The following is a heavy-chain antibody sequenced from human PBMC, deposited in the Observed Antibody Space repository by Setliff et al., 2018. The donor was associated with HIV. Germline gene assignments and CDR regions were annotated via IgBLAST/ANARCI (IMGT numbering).Heavy chain of an antibody. CDR2: VYQSGST. Sequence: SETLSLTCTVSGDSSGINYWAWIRQPPGKGLEWLGSVYQSGSTSYNPSLSSRLTISVDTSKNQVSLRLSSVTAADTGVYYCARHRDPPGSSWIYYYYYMDLWGEGTTVTVSS. J-gene: IGHJ6*03. CDR1: GDSSGINY. V-gene: IGHV4-39*01. CDR3: ARHRDPPGSSWIYYYYYMDL. D-gene: IGHD6-13*01.